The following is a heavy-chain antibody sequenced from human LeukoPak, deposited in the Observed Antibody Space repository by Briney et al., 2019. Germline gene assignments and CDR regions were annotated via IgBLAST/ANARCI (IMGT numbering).Heavy chain of an antibody. D-gene: IGHD4-17*01. CDR3: YGGTEYFQH. V-gene: IGHV1-2*02. Sequence: ASVKVSCKASGYIFTDYYIHWVRQAPGQGLEWMGWINPNSGGTNYAQKFQGRVTMTRDTSITTGYMELSRLRSDDTAVYYCYGGTEYFQHWGQGTLVTVSS. CDR2: INPNSGGT. CDR1: GYIFTDYY. J-gene: IGHJ1*01.